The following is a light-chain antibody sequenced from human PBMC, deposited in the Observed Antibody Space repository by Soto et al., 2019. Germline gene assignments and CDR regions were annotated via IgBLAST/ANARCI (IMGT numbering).Light chain of an antibody. CDR1: QGISIY. CDR3: QQYYSYPWT. V-gene: IGKV1-8*01. CDR2: AAS. Sequence: AIRMTQSPSSFSASTGDRVTITCRASQGISIYLAWYQQKPGKAPKLLIYAASTLQSGVPSRFSGSGSGTDFTLTISCPQSEDFATYYCQQYYSYPWTFGQGTKVEIK. J-gene: IGKJ1*01.